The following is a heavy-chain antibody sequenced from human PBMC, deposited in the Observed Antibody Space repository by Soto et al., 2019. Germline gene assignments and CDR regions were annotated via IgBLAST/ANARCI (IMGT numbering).Heavy chain of an antibody. J-gene: IGHJ6*02. D-gene: IGHD2-21*01. CDR3: AKDLIVGTHYYYYGMDV. CDR1: GFTFSSYG. V-gene: IGHV3-30*18. Sequence: PGGSLRLSCVASGFTFSSYGMHWVRQAPGKGLEWVAVISYDGSNKYYADSVRGRFTISRDNSKNTLYLQMNSLRAEDTAAYYCAKDLIVGTHYYYYGMDVWGQGTTVTVSS. CDR2: ISYDGSNK.